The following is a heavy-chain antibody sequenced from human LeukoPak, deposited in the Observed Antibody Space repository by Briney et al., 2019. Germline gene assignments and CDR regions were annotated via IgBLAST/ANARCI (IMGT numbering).Heavy chain of an antibody. CDR1: GFTFSSYS. CDR3: ARDRSGNPGY. CDR2: ISSSSSTI. V-gene: IGHV3-48*01. Sequence: PGGSLRLSCAASGFTFSSYSMNWVRQAPGKGLEWVSYISSSSSTIYYADSVKGRFTISRDNAKNSLYLQMNSLRAEDTAVYYCARDRSGNPGYWGQGTLVTVSS. J-gene: IGHJ4*02. D-gene: IGHD6-25*01.